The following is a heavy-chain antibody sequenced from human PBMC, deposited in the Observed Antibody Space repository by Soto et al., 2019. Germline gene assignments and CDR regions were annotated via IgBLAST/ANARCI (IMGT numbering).Heavy chain of an antibody. D-gene: IGHD2-8*01. CDR1: GGTFSDYS. CDR3: ERVSSLHNGLMAH. CDR2: IVPIFGSA. J-gene: IGHJ4*02. V-gene: IGHV1-69*06. Sequence: QVQLMQSGPEVKKPGSSVKVSCKASGGTFSDYSISWVRQAPGQGLEWMGGIVPIFGSADYAHNFKCRVTITADRSTGSSYLEMTSLRSDDTAIYYCERVSSLHNGLMAHWGQGTLVTVSS.